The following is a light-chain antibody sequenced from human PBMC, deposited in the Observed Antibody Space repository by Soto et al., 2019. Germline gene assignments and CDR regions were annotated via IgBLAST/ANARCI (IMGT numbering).Light chain of an antibody. J-gene: IGKJ2*01. CDR3: QQSSSTPYT. Sequence: DIQMPQSPSSLSASVGDRVTITCRASHNIRNNLNWYQKTPGKAPKLLIYAAYTLQTGVPSRFSGSGSGADFTLTISSLQTEDFATYFCQQSSSTPYTFGQGTKLEIK. CDR1: HNIRNN. V-gene: IGKV1-39*01. CDR2: AAY.